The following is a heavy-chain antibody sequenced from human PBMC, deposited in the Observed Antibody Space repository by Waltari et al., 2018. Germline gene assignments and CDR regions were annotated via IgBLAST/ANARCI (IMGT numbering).Heavy chain of an antibody. Sequence: QLQLQESGPGLVKPSETLSLTCTVSGGSISSRSYYWGWIRQPPGKGLEWIGSIYYSGSTYYNPSLKSRVTISVDTSKNQFSLKLSSVTAADTAVYYCASPDFWSGTFDDYWGQGTLVTVSS. D-gene: IGHD3-3*01. CDR2: IYYSGST. CDR3: ASPDFWSGTFDDY. V-gene: IGHV4-39*01. J-gene: IGHJ4*02. CDR1: GGSISSRSYY.